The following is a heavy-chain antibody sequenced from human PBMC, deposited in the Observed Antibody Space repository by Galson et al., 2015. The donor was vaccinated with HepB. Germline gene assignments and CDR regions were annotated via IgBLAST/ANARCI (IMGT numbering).Heavy chain of an antibody. CDR1: GFTFSDYY. V-gene: IGHV3-11*01. CDR3: ARKGASVDYYAFYGMDV. CDR2: ISSSGSTI. Sequence: SLRLSCAASGFTFSDYYMSWIRQAPGKGLEWVSYISSSGSTIYYADSVKGRFTISRDNAKNSLYLQMNSLRAEDTAVYYCARKGASVDYYAFYGMDVSCPGTTVTVSS. J-gene: IGHJ6*02.